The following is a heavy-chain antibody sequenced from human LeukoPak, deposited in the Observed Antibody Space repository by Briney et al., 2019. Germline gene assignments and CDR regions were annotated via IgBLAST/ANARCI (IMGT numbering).Heavy chain of an antibody. Sequence: GESLKISCKGSGYRFTSYWIGWVRQMPGKGLEWMGFIYPGDSDTRYSPSFQGQVTISADKSMSTAYLQWSSLKASNTAMYYCARRRGRYSGDAFDIWGQGTMVTVSS. J-gene: IGHJ3*02. V-gene: IGHV5-51*01. D-gene: IGHD1-26*01. CDR3: ARRRGRYSGDAFDI. CDR1: GYRFTSYW. CDR2: IYPGDSDT.